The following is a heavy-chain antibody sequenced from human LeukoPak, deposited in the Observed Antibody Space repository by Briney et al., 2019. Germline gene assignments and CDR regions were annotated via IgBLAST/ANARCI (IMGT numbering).Heavy chain of an antibody. CDR3: ARGYFGPDS. V-gene: IGHV3-74*03. CDR2: INSDGSGA. J-gene: IGHJ4*02. D-gene: IGHD2/OR15-2a*01. CDR1: GFTFSNYW. Sequence: GGSLRLSCAASGFTFSNYWMHWVRQAPGKGLVWVSRINSDGSGAMYADSVQGRFTISRDNGKNTLYLQMNSLRAEDTAVYYSARGYFGPDSWGQGTLVTVSS.